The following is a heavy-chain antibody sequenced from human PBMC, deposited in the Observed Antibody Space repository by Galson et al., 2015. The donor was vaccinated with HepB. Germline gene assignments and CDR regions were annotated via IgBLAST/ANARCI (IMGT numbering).Heavy chain of an antibody. J-gene: IGHJ6*02. Sequence: SLRLSCAASGFTFSSYAMHWVRQAPGKGLEWVAVISYDGSNKYYADSVKGRFTISRDNSKNTLYLQMNSLRAEDTAVYYCAREYGSGKAAYGMDVWGQGTTVTVSS. CDR2: ISYDGSNK. CDR3: AREYGSGKAAYGMDV. D-gene: IGHD3-10*01. CDR1: GFTFSSYA. V-gene: IGHV3-30-3*01.